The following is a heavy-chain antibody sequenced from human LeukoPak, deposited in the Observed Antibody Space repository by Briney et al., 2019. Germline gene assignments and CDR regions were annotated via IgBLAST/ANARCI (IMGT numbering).Heavy chain of an antibody. CDR1: GFTFSSYS. CDR2: ISSSSSYI. Sequence: TGGSLRLSCAASGFTFSSYSMNWVRQAPGKGLEWVSSISSSSSYIYYADSVKGRFTISRDNAKNSLYLQMNSLRAEDTAVYYCARTHSGYDGDAFDIWGQGTTVTVSS. J-gene: IGHJ3*02. V-gene: IGHV3-21*01. CDR3: ARTHSGYDGDAFDI. D-gene: IGHD5-12*01.